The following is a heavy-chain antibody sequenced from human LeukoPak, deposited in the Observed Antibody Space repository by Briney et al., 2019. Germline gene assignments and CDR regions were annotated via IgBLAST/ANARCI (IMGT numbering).Heavy chain of an antibody. Sequence: GGSLRLSCAASGFTFSSYWMHWVRQAPGKGLVWVSRINSDGSSTSYADSVKGRFTTSRDNAKNTLYLQMNSLRAEDTAVYYCARDHYDFWSGLYGMDVWGQGTTVTVSS. CDR1: GFTFSSYW. D-gene: IGHD3-3*01. J-gene: IGHJ6*02. CDR3: ARDHYDFWSGLYGMDV. V-gene: IGHV3-74*01. CDR2: INSDGSST.